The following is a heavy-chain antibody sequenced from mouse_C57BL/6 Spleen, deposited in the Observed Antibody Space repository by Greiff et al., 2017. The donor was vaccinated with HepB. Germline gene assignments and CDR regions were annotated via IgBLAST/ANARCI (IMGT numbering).Heavy chain of an antibody. CDR1: GYAFSSSW. V-gene: IGHV1-82*01. D-gene: IGHD2-4*01. Sequence: QVQLKQSGPELVKPGASVKISCKASGYAFSSSWMNWVKQRPGKGLEWIGRIYPGDGDTNYNGKFKGKATLTADKSSSTAYMQLSSLTSEDSAVYCGAREGMRLRRDWYFDGWGTGTTVTVSS. CDR3: AREGMRLRRDWYFDG. CDR2: IYPGDGDT. J-gene: IGHJ1*03.